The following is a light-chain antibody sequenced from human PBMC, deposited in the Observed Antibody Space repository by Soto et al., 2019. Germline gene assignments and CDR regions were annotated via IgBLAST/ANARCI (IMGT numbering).Light chain of an antibody. CDR3: QHAASFPVS. CDR1: QGISSW. J-gene: IGKJ4*01. CDR2: AAS. V-gene: IGKV1-12*01. Sequence: TQMTQSPSSVSASVGDRVTITCRASQGISSWLAWYQQKPGKAPRLLIYAASSLQSGVPSRFSGSGSGTDFPLTFTSLQPEDFATYYCQHAASFPVSFCGGTKVENK.